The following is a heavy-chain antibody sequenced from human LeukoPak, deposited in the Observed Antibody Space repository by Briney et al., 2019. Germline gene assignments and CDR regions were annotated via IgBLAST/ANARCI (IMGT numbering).Heavy chain of an antibody. V-gene: IGHV4-4*07. CDR1: GGSLSSYY. J-gene: IGHJ6*02. CDR3: AREKSRTDTAMVRYYYYGMDV. D-gene: IGHD5-18*01. CDR2: IYTSGST. Sequence: PSETLSLNCTVCGGSLSSYYWSWIRQPAGKGLELIGRIYTSGSTNYNPSLKSRGTMSVDSSKNQSSLKLSSVTAADTALYYCAREKSRTDTAMVRYYYYGMDVWPQGTTVTVSS.